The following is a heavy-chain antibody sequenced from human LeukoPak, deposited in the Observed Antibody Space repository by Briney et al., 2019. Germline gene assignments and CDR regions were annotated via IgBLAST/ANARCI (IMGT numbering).Heavy chain of an antibody. CDR1: GFTFSSYA. Sequence: GGPLRLSWAASGFTFSSYAMSWVRKAPGKGLEWVSAISGSGGSTYYADSVKGRFTISRDNSKNTLYLQMNSLRAEDTAVYYCANDXXGWFDYWGQXTXXXVSS. V-gene: IGHV3-23*01. CDR2: ISGSGGST. J-gene: IGHJ4*02. D-gene: IGHD6-19*01. CDR3: ANDXXGWFDY.